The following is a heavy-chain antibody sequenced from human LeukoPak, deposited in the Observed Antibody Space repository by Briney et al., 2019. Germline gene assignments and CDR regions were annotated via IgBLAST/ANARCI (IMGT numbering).Heavy chain of an antibody. D-gene: IGHD5-24*01. Sequence: GGSLRLSCAASGFTLSSYGMHWVRQAPGKGLEWVAVIWYDGSNKYYADSVKGRFTISRDNSKNTLYLQMNSLRAEDTAVYYCARWGRDGYNEGIDYWGQGTLVTVSS. V-gene: IGHV3-33*01. CDR3: ARWGRDGYNEGIDY. CDR2: IWYDGSNK. CDR1: GFTLSSYG. J-gene: IGHJ4*02.